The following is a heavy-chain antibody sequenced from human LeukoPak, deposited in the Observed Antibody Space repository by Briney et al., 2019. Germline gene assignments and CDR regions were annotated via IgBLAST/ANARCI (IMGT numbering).Heavy chain of an antibody. CDR1: GFTFSSCG. CDR3: AKYAQDYYYYYMDV. D-gene: IGHD2-8*01. J-gene: IGHJ6*03. V-gene: IGHV3-33*06. CDR2: IWYDGSNK. Sequence: PGGSLRLSCAASGFTFSSCGMHWVRQAPGKGLEWVAVIWYDGSNKYYADSVKGRFTISRDNSKNTLYLQMNSLRAEDTAVYYCAKYAQDYYYYYMDVWGKGTTVTVSS.